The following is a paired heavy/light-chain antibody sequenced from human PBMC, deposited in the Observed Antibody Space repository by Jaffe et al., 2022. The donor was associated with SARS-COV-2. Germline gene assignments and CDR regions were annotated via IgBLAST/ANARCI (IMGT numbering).Heavy chain of an antibody. J-gene: IGHJ4*02. Sequence: QVQLVESGGGLVKPGGSLRLSCGASGFSFRDHYMSWFRQAPGKGLEWVSYISNSGSSKYYPDSVKGRFTISRDNAKNSLYLELNSLRDDDTAVYYCARGTEMGTMRFFDYWGQGTLVTVSS. CDR3: ARGTEMGTMRFFDY. CDR2: ISNSGSSK. V-gene: IGHV3-11*01. CDR1: GFSFRDHY. D-gene: IGHD1-1*01.
Light chain of an antibody. CDR3: QQYNIWPPEDT. CDR2: GAS. CDR1: QSVRSN. Sequence: EIVMTQSPVTLSVSPGERVTLSCRASQSVRSNLAWYQQKRGQAPRLLIYGASTRATGIPARFSGSGSGTEFTLTISSLQSEDFAVYYCQQYNIWPPEDTFGQGTKLEIK. V-gene: IGKV3-15*01. J-gene: IGKJ2*01.